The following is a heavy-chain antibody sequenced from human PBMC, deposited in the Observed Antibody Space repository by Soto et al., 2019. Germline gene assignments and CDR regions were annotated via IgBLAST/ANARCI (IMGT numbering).Heavy chain of an antibody. J-gene: IGHJ5*02. D-gene: IGHD3-10*01. CDR1: GGSISSFTYY. V-gene: IGHV4-39*01. Sequence: SETLSLTCSVSGGSISSFTYYWGWIRQPPGKGLEWIGTVYYNENTYYNPSLKSRVTITVDTAKNQFSLNLRSVTAADTAMDFGARRERYYGSPGWFDPWGPGTLVTVSS. CDR2: VYYNENT. CDR3: ARRERYYGSPGWFDP.